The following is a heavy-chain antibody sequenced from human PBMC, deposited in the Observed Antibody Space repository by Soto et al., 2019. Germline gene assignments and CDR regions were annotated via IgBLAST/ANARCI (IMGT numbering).Heavy chain of an antibody. CDR2: ISGSGGST. Sequence: GGSLRLSCAASGFTFSSYAMSWVRQAPGKGLEWVSGISGSGGSTYYADSVKGRFTISRDNSKNTLYLQMNSLRAEDTAVYYCAKGIGSSSWYKLDYWGQGTLVTVSS. V-gene: IGHV3-23*01. D-gene: IGHD6-13*01. CDR1: GFTFSSYA. CDR3: AKGIGSSSWYKLDY. J-gene: IGHJ4*02.